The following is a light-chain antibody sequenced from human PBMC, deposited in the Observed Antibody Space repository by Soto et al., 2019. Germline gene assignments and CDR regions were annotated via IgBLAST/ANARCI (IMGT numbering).Light chain of an antibody. J-gene: IGKJ2*01. CDR1: QSVSSSY. V-gene: IGKV3-20*01. CDR3: QQYYTSPYT. Sequence: EIVLTQSPGTLSLSPGERATLSYRASQSVSSSYLAWYQQKPGQAPRLLIYAASSRATGIPDRFSGSGSGTDFTITITRLEPEDFAVYYCQQYYTSPYTFGQGTKLESK. CDR2: AAS.